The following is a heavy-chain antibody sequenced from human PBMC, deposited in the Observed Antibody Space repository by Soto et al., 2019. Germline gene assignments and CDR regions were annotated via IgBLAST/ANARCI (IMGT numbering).Heavy chain of an antibody. J-gene: IGHJ4*02. Sequence: EVQLLESEGGLVQPGGSLRLSCAASGFTFTSAAVSWLRQAPGKGLEWVSTLSGSGGSTYYADSVKGRFTISRDNSKNTLYLQMNSLRAEDTAVYYCAKDGARTYYDYVWGSYHSDPFDYWGQGTLVTVSS. CDR3: AKDGARTYYDYVWGSYHSDPFDY. CDR2: LSGSGGST. V-gene: IGHV3-23*01. CDR1: GFTFTSAA. D-gene: IGHD3-16*02.